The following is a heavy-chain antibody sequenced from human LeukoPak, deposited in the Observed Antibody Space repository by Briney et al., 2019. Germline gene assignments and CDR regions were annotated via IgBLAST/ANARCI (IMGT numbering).Heavy chain of an antibody. V-gene: IGHV3-30-3*01. CDR2: ISYDGSNK. CDR3: AREVGVLLHENWFDP. D-gene: IGHD1-26*01. J-gene: IGHJ5*02. CDR1: GFTFSSYA. Sequence: GGSLRLSCAASGFTFSSYAMHWVRQAPGKGLEWVAVISYDGSNKYYADSVKGRFTISRDNSKNTLYLQMNSLRAEDTAVYYCAREVGVLLHENWFDPWGQGTLVTVSS.